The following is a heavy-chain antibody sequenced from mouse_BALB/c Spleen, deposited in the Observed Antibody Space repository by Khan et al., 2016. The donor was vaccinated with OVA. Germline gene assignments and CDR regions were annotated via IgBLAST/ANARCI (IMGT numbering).Heavy chain of an antibody. CDR2: INPTSGYT. V-gene: IGHV1-7*01. CDR1: GYTFTTYW. J-gene: IGHJ2*01. Sequence: QLQQSGAELAKPGASVKMSCKASGYTFTTYWMHWVKQRPGQGLEWIGYINPTSGYTDYNQKFKDKATLTADKSSSTAYMQLSSLTSDDSAVYYCARDRIDYWGQGTTLTVSS. CDR3: ARDRIDY.